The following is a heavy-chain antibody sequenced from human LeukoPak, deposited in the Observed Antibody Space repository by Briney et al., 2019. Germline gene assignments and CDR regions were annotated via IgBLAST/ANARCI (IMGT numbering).Heavy chain of an antibody. CDR1: GGSFSGYY. V-gene: IGHV4-34*01. CDR2: INHSGST. J-gene: IGHJ4*02. Sequence: PSETLSLTRAVYGGSFSGYYWSWIRQPPGKGLEWIGEINHSGSTNYNPSLKSRVTISVDTSKNQSSLKLSSVTAADTAVYYCARGTWLVDYWGQGTLVTVSS. CDR3: ARGTWLVDY. D-gene: IGHD6-19*01.